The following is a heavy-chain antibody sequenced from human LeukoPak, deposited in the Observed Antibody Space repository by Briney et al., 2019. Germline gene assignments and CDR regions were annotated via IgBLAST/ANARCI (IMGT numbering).Heavy chain of an antibody. Sequence: AETLSLTCAVYGGSFSGYYWSGIRKPPGKGLEWIGEINHSGSTNYNPPLKSRVTISVDKSKNQFSLKLSSVTDADKAVYYCARGPGYGGNLDAFDIWGQGTMVTVSS. CDR3: ARGPGYGGNLDAFDI. J-gene: IGHJ3*02. D-gene: IGHD4-23*01. V-gene: IGHV4-34*01. CDR2: INHSGST. CDR1: GGSFSGYY.